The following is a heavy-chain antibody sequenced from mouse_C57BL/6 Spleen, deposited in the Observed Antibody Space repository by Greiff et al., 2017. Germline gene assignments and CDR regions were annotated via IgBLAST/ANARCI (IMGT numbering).Heavy chain of an antibody. Sequence: EVMLVESGGGLVQPGGSLSLSCAASGFTFTDYYMSWVRQPPGKALEWLGFIRNKANGYTTEYSASVKGRFTISRDNSQSILYLQMNALRAEDSATYYCARDSSYYYGSSSWCAYWGQGTLVTVSA. D-gene: IGHD1-1*01. CDR2: IRNKANGYTT. V-gene: IGHV7-3*01. CDR3: ARDSSYYYGSSSWCAY. CDR1: GFTFTDYY. J-gene: IGHJ3*01.